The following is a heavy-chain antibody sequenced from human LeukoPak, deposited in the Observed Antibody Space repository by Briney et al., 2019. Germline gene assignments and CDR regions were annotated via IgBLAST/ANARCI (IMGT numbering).Heavy chain of an antibody. CDR3: AREQLVHYYFDY. CDR2: ISYDGSNK. CDR1: GFTFSSYA. J-gene: IGHJ4*02. V-gene: IGHV3-30-3*01. Sequence: GGSLRLSCAASGFTFSSYAMHWVRQAPGKGLEGVAVISYDGSNKYYADSVKGRFTISRDNSKNTLYLQMNSLRAEDTAVYYCAREQLVHYYFDYWGQGTLVTVSS. D-gene: IGHD6-13*01.